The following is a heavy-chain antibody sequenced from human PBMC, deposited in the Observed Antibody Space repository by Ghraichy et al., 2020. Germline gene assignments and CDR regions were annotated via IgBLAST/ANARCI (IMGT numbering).Heavy chain of an antibody. CDR3: VHRLVTTFEAAWFDP. CDR1: GFSLSTSGVG. D-gene: IGHD3-3*01. CDR2: IYWDDDK. Sequence: SGPTLVKPTQTLTLTCTFSGFSLSTSGVGVGWIRQPPGKALEWLALIYWDDDKRYSPTLKSRLTITKDTSINQVVLTMTNMDPVDTATYYCVHRLVTTFEAAWFDPWGQGTLVTVSS. J-gene: IGHJ5*02. V-gene: IGHV2-5*02.